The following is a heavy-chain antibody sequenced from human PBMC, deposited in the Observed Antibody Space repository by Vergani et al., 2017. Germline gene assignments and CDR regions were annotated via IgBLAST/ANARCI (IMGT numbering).Heavy chain of an antibody. J-gene: IGHJ5*02. V-gene: IGHV4-39*01. CDR1: GASIRSSNYY. CDR3: ARHSTVEWLVKLGWIDP. Sequence: QLQLQESGPGLVKPSATLSLTCSVSGASIRSSNYYWGWIRQPPGKGLEWIASIYYSGSTYYNPSLNSRVTISVDTSKNQFSLKLSSVTAADTAVNFCARHSTVEWLVKLGWIDPWGQGILVTVSS. CDR2: IYYSGST. D-gene: IGHD6-19*01.